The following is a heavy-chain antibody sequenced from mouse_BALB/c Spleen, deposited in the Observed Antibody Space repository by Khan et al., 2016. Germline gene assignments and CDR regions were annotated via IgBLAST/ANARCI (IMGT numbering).Heavy chain of an antibody. CDR1: GYTSANYW. Sequence: VELVESGAELARPGASVRLSCKASGYTSANYWMQWVKQRPGQGLEWIGSIYPGDGDTRYSQKFKDKATLTADKSSSSAYMHLRSVASEDSAVYYCADALFVYWGQGTLVTVSA. CDR2: IYPGDGDT. CDR3: ADALFVY. V-gene: IGHV1-87*01. J-gene: IGHJ3*01.